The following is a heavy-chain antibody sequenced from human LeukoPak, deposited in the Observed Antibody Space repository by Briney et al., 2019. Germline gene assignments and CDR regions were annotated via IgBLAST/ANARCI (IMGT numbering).Heavy chain of an antibody. CDR1: GGSFSGYY. V-gene: IGHV4-34*01. CDR3: ARRAGELDY. CDR2: INHSGST. Sequence: SETLSLTCAVYGGSFSGYYWSWIRQPPGKGLEWIGEINHSGSTNYNSSLKSRVTISVDTSKNQFSLKLSSVTATDTAVYYCARRAGELDYWGQGTLVTVSS. J-gene: IGHJ4*02.